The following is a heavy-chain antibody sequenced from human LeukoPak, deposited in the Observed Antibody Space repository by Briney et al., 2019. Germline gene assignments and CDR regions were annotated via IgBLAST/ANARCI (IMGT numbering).Heavy chain of an antibody. V-gene: IGHV2-5*01. CDR3: AQRGPYDILTGYYSAFDY. CDR2: IYWNDDK. D-gene: IGHD3-9*01. CDR1: GFSLSTTGVG. J-gene: IGHJ4*02. Sequence: SGPTLVNPTQTLTLTCTFSGFSLSTTGVGVGWIRQPPGKALGWLALIYWNDDKRYSPSLKSRLTITKDTSKNQVVLTMTNMDPVDTATYYCAQRGPYDILTGYYSAFDYWGQGTLVTVSS.